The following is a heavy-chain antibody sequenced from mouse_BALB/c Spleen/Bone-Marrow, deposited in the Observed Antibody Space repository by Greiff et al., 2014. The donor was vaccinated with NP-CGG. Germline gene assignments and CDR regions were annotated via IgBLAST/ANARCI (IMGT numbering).Heavy chain of an antibody. J-gene: IGHJ4*01. CDR2: IWAGGST. CDR1: GFSLTNYG. D-gene: IGHD4-1*02. V-gene: IGHV2-9*02. CDR3: ASTGAGAMDY. Sequence: VQLQESGPGLVAPSQSLSITCTVSGFSLTNYGIHWVRQPPGKGLEWLGVIWAGGSTNYNSALMSRLSITKDNSKSQVFLKMNSLQTDDTAMYCCASTGAGAMDYWGQGTSVTVSS.